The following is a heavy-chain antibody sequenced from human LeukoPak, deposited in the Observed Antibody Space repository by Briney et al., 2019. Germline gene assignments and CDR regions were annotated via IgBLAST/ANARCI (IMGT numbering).Heavy chain of an antibody. CDR2: INPNTGGT. V-gene: IGHV1-2*02. D-gene: IGHD6-19*01. J-gene: IGHJ3*02. CDR1: GYTFTGYF. CDR3: AKDFRDQWLVNAFHI. Sequence: GASVKVSCKASGYTFTGYFIHWVRQAPGQGLEWMGWINPNTGGTNYAQKFQGRVTMTRDTSITTAYMELRSLEYDDTAVYYCAKDFRDQWLVNAFHIWGQGTMVTVSS.